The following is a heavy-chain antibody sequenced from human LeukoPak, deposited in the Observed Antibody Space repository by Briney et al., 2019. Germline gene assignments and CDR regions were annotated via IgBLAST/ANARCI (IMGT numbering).Heavy chain of an antibody. D-gene: IGHD1-7*01. Sequence: GGSLRLSCAASGFTFSNYAMNWVRQAPGKGLEWVSAVSGGGGSTYYADSVKGRFSISRDNSKNTLYLQMNSLRAEDTAVYYCAKGNSFDIWGQGTMLTVSS. CDR3: AKGNSFDI. CDR1: GFTFSNYA. V-gene: IGHV3-23*01. J-gene: IGHJ3*02. CDR2: VSGGGGST.